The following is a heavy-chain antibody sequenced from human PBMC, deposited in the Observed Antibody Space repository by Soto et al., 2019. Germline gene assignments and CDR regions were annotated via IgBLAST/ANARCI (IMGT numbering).Heavy chain of an antibody. V-gene: IGHV1-69*13. CDR1: GGTFSSYA. Sequence: SVKVSCKASGGTFSSYAISWVRQAPGQGLEWMGGIIPIFGTANYAQKFQGRVTITADESTSTAYMELSSLRSEDTAVYHCARDESYSYNPDYYYYYGMDVWGQGTTVTVSS. D-gene: IGHD5-18*01. CDR2: IIPIFGTA. J-gene: IGHJ6*02. CDR3: ARDESYSYNPDYYYYYGMDV.